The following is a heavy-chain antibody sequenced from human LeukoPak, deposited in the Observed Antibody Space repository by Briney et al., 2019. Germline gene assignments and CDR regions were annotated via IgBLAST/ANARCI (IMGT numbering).Heavy chain of an antibody. V-gene: IGHV1-18*01. D-gene: IGHD6-13*01. CDR3: ARYGRYSSSFDF. J-gene: IGHJ4*02. CDR2: ISVYNDNT. CDR1: GYTFANYG. Sequence: GASVKVSCKASGYTFANYGISWVRQAPGQGLEWMGWISVYNDNTNSAQKLQGRVTMTTDTSTSTAYMELRSLRSDDTAVYYCARYGRYSSSFDFWGQGTLVSVSS.